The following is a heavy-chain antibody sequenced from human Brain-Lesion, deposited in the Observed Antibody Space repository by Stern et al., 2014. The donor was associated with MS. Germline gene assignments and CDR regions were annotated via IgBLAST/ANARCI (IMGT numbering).Heavy chain of an antibody. CDR1: GFRFSSYA. D-gene: IGHD3-16*02. V-gene: IGHV3-23*04. J-gene: IGHJ3*02. CDR3: AKGVWGSYLNAFDM. CDR2: ISASGGST. Sequence: EVQLVESGGGFVQPGGSLRLSCAASGFRFSSYAMSWVRQTPGKGLEWLSGISASGGSTYYADSVKGRFTISRDKSKNTLFLQMNSLRAEDTAVYYCAKGVWGSYLNAFDMWGQGTMVTVSS.